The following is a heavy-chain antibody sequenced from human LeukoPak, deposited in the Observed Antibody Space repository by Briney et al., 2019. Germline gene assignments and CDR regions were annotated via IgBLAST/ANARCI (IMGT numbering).Heavy chain of an antibody. Sequence: GESLKISCKGSGYSFTSYWIGWVRQMPGKGLEWMGIIHPGDSDTRYSPSFQGQVTISADKSISTAYLQWSSLKASDTAMYYCARLLGGNSFSSGWFDPWGQGTLVTVSS. CDR3: ARLLGGNSFSSGWFDP. V-gene: IGHV5-51*01. D-gene: IGHD4-23*01. J-gene: IGHJ5*02. CDR2: IHPGDSDT. CDR1: GYSFTSYW.